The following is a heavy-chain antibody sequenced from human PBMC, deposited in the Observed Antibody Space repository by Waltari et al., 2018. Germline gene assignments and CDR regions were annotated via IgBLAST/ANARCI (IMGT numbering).Heavy chain of an antibody. CDR2: IIPIFGTA. V-gene: IGHV1-69*01. D-gene: IGHD2-2*02. CDR3: ATLPYCSSTSCYTGY. CDR1: GGTFSSYA. J-gene: IGHJ4*02. Sequence: QVQLVQSGAEVKKPGSSVKVSCKASGGTFSSYAISWVRQAPGQGLEWMGGIIPIFGTANYAQKFQGRVTITADESTSTADMELSSLRSEDTAVYYCATLPYCSSTSCYTGYWGQGTLVTVSS.